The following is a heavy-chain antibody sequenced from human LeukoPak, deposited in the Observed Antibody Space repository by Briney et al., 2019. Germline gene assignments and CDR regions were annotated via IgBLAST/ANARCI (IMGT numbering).Heavy chain of an antibody. V-gene: IGHV3-30*02. CDR1: GFTFSRYS. D-gene: IGHD3-10*01. J-gene: IGHJ4*02. CDR2: IQYDGTNK. CDR3: ARSLTMVRAYDY. Sequence: GGSLRLSCAASGFTFSRYSMNWVRQAPGKGLEWVTFIQYDGTNKYYADSVKGRFTISRDNSTHTVFLHMSSLRTEDTAVYSCARSLTMVRAYDYWGQGTLVTVSS.